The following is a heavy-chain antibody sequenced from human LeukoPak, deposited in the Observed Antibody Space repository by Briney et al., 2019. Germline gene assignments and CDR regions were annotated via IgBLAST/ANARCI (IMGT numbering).Heavy chain of an antibody. D-gene: IGHD3/OR15-3a*01. J-gene: IGHJ4*02. V-gene: IGHV4-30-4*08. CDR2: IYYSGST. CDR1: GGSISSGDYY. Sequence: TLSLTCTVSGGSISSGDYYWSWIRQPPGKGLEWIGYIYYSGSTYYNPSLKSRVTISVDTSKNQFSLKLSSVTAADTAVYYCARDRRDWVFDYWGQGTLVTVSS. CDR3: ARDRRDWVFDY.